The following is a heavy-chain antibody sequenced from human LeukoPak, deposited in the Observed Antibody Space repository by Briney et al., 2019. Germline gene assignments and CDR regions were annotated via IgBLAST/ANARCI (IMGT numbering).Heavy chain of an antibody. V-gene: IGHV3-30-3*01. Sequence: GGSLRLSCAASGFTFSSYAMHWVRQAPGKGLEWVAVISYDGSNKYYADSVKGRFTISRDNSKNTLYLQMNSLRADDTAVYYCARDATRGGDNDYWGQGTRVIVPS. J-gene: IGHJ4*02. CDR2: ISYDGSNK. CDR3: ARDATRGGDNDY. CDR1: GFTFSSYA. D-gene: IGHD2-21*02.